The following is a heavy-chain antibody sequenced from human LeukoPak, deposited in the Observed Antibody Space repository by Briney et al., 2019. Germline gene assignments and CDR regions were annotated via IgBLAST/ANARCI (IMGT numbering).Heavy chain of an antibody. CDR2: KYYSGSS. D-gene: IGHD5-18*01. Sequence: SETLSLTCDVSGVSINTCCYYWIWIRQPPGKGLEWIGYKYYSGSSRYNSSLRSRLTISLDSSKNQFSLRLTSVTAADTAVYYCARGRSYGFDFDSWGPGTLVIVSS. CDR1: GVSINTCCYY. V-gene: IGHV4-61*01. CDR3: ARGRSYGFDFDS. J-gene: IGHJ4*02.